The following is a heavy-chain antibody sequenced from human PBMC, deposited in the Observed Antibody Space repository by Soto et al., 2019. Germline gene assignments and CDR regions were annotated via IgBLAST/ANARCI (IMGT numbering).Heavy chain of an antibody. J-gene: IGHJ2*01. CDR1: GGSISSYY. Sequence: PSETLSLTCTVSGGSISSYYWSWIRQPPGKGLEWIGYIYYSGSTNYNPSLKSRVTISVDTSKNQFSLKLSSVTAADTAVYYCARHVPCYDILTGYENNWYFDLWGRGTLVTVS. CDR3: ARHVPCYDILTGYENNWYFDL. CDR2: IYYSGST. D-gene: IGHD3-9*01. V-gene: IGHV4-59*08.